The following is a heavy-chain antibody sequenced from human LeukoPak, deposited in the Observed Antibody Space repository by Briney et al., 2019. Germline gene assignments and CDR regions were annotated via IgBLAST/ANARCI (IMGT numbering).Heavy chain of an antibody. CDR1: GYTLTELS. V-gene: IGHV1-24*01. D-gene: IGHD3-10*01. CDR2: FDPEDGET. Sequence: GASVKVSCKVSGYTLTELSMHWVRQAPGKGLEWMGGFDPEDGETIYAQKFQGRVTMIEDTSTDTAYMELSSLRSEDTAVYYCATQGRGYYYYGMDVWGQGTTVTVPS. CDR3: ATQGRGYYYYGMDV. J-gene: IGHJ6*02.